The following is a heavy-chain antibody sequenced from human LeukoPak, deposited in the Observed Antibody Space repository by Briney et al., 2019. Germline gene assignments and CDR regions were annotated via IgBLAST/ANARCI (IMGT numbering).Heavy chain of an antibody. CDR2: IGAGGTYT. Sequence: PGGSLRLSCAASGFTFNNYAMNWVRQAPGEGLQWVSGIGAGGTYTYYADSVKGRFTISRDNSKNTVYLQVNSLRDEDTAVYYCARDLEAANTYYFDYWGQGTMVTVSS. CDR3: ARDLEAANTYYFDY. CDR1: GFTFNNYA. J-gene: IGHJ4*02. V-gene: IGHV3-23*01. D-gene: IGHD6-13*01.